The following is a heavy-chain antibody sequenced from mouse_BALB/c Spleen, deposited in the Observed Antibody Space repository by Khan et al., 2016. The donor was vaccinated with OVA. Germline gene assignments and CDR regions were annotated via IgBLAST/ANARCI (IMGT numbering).Heavy chain of an antibody. CDR2: INSGSTYT. V-gene: IGHV5-6-4*01. CDR1: GFSFTTYT. Sequence: EVELVESGGGLVRPGGSLKLSCAASGFSFTTYTMSWVRQTPERRLEWVATINSGSTYTYYPDRVKGRFTISRANAKNTLYLQMISLKSEDAAMYYCTRDGNYAHWYFDVWGAGTSVTVSS. D-gene: IGHD2-1*01. J-gene: IGHJ1*01. CDR3: TRDGNYAHWYFDV.